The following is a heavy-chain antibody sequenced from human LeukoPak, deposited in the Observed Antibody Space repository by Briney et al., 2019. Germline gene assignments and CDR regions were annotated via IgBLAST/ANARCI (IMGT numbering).Heavy chain of an antibody. Sequence: SVKVSCKASGGTFSSYAISWVRQAPGQGLEWLGRIIPILGIANYAQKFQGRVTITADKSTSTAYMELSSLRSEDTAVYYCAITENHNRGWFDPWGQGTLVTVSS. V-gene: IGHV1-69*04. J-gene: IGHJ5*02. CDR2: IIPILGIA. D-gene: IGHD1-1*01. CDR1: GGTFSSYA. CDR3: AITENHNRGWFDP.